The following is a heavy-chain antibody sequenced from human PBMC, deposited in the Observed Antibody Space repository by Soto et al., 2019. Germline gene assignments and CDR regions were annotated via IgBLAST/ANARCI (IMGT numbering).Heavy chain of an antibody. V-gene: IGHV1-18*01. CDR2: ISAYNGDT. Sequence: QVQLVQSGAEVTKPGASVKVSCKASGYTLTSYGISWVRQAPGQGLEWMGWISAYNGDTNYAQSLQGRVTMTTDTSTTAAYMALRSLRSDDTGVYYSATTIGYSYYYSGMDVWGQGTTVTVSS. J-gene: IGHJ6*02. D-gene: IGHD5-12*01. CDR3: ATTIGYSYYYSGMDV. CDR1: GYTLTSYG.